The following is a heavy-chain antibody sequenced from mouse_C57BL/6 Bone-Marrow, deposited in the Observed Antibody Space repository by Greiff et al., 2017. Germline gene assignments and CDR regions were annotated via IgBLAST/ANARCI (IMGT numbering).Heavy chain of an antibody. CDR2: IHPNSGST. Sequence: QVQLQQPGAELVKPGASVKLSCKASGYTFTSYWMHWVKPRPGQGLEWIGMIHPNSGSTNYNEKFKSKATLTVDKSSSTAYMQLSSLTSEDSAVYYCARLTTVVGDYWGQGTTLTVSS. V-gene: IGHV1-64*01. J-gene: IGHJ2*01. CDR1: GYTFTSYW. D-gene: IGHD1-1*01. CDR3: ARLTTVVGDY.